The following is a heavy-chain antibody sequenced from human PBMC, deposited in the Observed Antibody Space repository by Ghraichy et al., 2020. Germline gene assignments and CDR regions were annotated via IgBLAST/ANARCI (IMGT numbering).Heavy chain of an antibody. CDR3: ARSSGSYAQFDY. V-gene: IGHV3-21*01. Sequence: GSLRLSCAASGFTFSSYSMNWVRQAPWKGLEWVSSISSSSSYIYYADSVKGRFTISRDNAKDSLYLQMNSLRAEDTAVYFCARSSGSYAQFDYWGQGTLVTVSS. CDR1: GFTFSSYS. J-gene: IGHJ4*02. D-gene: IGHD1-26*01. CDR2: ISSSSSYI.